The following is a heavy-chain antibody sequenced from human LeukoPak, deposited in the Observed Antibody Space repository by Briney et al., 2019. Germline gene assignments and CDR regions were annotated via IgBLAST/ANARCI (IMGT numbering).Heavy chain of an antibody. CDR1: GFTFSSYG. J-gene: IGHJ4*02. V-gene: IGHV3-30*02. Sequence: GGSLRLSCAVSGFTFSSYGMHWVRQAPGKGLEWVAFIRYDGSNKYYADSVKGRFTISRDNSKNTLYLQMNSLRAEDTAVYYCAKYCSSTSWSSYISGFHYFDYWGQGTLVTVSS. CDR3: AKYCSSTSWSSYISGFHYFDY. D-gene: IGHD2-2*01. CDR2: IRYDGSNK.